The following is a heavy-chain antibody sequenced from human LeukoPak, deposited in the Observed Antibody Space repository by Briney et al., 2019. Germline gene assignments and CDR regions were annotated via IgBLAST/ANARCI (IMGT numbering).Heavy chain of an antibody. CDR3: AKDWGGYDPTDY. D-gene: IGHD5-12*01. Sequence: TGGSLRLSCAASGFTFSSYGMHWVRQAPGKGLEWVAFIRYDGSNKYYADSVKGRFTISRDNSKNTLYLQMNSLRAEDTAVYYCAKDWGGYDPTDYWGQGTLVTVSS. CDR1: GFTFSSYG. J-gene: IGHJ4*02. V-gene: IGHV3-30*02. CDR2: IRYDGSNK.